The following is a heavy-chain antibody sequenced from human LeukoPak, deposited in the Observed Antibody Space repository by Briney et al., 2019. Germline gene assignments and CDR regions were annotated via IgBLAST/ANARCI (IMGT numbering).Heavy chain of an antibody. CDR1: GFTFSSYW. J-gene: IGHJ3*02. Sequence: GGSLRLSCAASGFTFSSYWMQWVRQAPGKGLVWVSRINSDGRSTIYADSVKGRFTISRDNAKNTVYMQMNSLRGGDTPVYYCAREYSSGWYSVGAFDIWGQGTMATVSS. CDR2: INSDGRST. CDR3: AREYSSGWYSVGAFDI. D-gene: IGHD6-19*01. V-gene: IGHV3-74*01.